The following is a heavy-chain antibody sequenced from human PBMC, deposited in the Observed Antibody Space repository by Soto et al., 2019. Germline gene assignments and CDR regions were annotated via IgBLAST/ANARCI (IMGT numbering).Heavy chain of an antibody. J-gene: IGHJ4*02. CDR1: EFTFSTYW. D-gene: IGHD6-19*01. Sequence: EVQLVESGGGLVQPGGSLRLSCAISEFTFSTYWMTWVRQAPGKGLEWVANIKQDGGEKNYLESVRGRFIISRDNAKMSLYLEMNSLRAEDTAVYYCAGGSGWESDSWGQGTLVTVSA. V-gene: IGHV3-7*05. CDR3: AGGSGWESDS. CDR2: IKQDGGEK.